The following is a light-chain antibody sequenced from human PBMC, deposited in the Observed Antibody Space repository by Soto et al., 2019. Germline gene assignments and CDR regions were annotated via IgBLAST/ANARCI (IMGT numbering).Light chain of an antibody. CDR2: GAS. V-gene: IGKV3-15*01. Sequence: SPATLSVSPGERATLSCRASQSVSSNLAWYQQKPGQAPRLLIYGASNRATDIPGRFSGSGSGTEFTLTISSLQSEDFAVYYCQQYDNWPITFGQGTRLEIK. CDR3: QQYDNWPIT. J-gene: IGKJ5*01. CDR1: QSVSSN.